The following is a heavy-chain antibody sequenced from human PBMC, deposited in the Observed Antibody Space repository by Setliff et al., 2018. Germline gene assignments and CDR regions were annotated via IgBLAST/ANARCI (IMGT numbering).Heavy chain of an antibody. CDR3: ARGPPDFVVVPAAAKFDY. J-gene: IGHJ4*02. D-gene: IGHD2-2*01. CDR1: GYTFTSYY. CDR2: INPSGGST. Sequence: GASVKVSCKASGYTFTSYYMHWVRQAPGQGLEWMGIINPSGGSTSYAQKFQGRVTMTRDTSTSTVYMELRSLRSDDTAVYFCARGPPDFVVVPAAAKFDYWGQGTLVTVS. V-gene: IGHV1-46*01.